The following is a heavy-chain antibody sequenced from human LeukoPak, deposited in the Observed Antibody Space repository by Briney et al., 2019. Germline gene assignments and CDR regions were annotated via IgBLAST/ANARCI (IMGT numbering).Heavy chain of an antibody. CDR1: GYTLTELS. CDR3: ATGDLWFGELLSH. V-gene: IGHV1-24*01. D-gene: IGHD3-10*01. Sequence: ASVKVSCKVSGYTLTELSMHWVRQAPGKGLEWREGFDPEDGETIYAQKFQGRVTMTEDTSTDTAYMELSSLRSEDTAVYYCATGDLWFGELLSHWGQGTLVTVSS. J-gene: IGHJ4*02. CDR2: FDPEDGET.